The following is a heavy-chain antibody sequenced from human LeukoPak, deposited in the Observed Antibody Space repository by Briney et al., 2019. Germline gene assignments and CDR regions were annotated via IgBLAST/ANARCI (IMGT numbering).Heavy chain of an antibody. Sequence: SVKVFCTASGVTFSSYAISWVRQAPGQGLEWVGSIIPIFGTTNYAQSLQGRVTITTDESTSTAYMELNSLRSEDTAVYSCAREGGSLRYFDQRGYFDYWGQGTLVTVSS. V-gene: IGHV1-69*05. D-gene: IGHD3-9*01. CDR1: GVTFSSYA. CDR3: AREGGSLRYFDQRGYFDY. CDR2: IIPIFGTT. J-gene: IGHJ4*02.